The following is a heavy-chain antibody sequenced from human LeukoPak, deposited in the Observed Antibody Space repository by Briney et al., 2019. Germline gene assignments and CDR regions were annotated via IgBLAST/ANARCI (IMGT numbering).Heavy chain of an antibody. D-gene: IGHD6-13*01. J-gene: IGHJ4*02. CDR1: GYTFTGYY. Sequence: ASVKVSCKASGYTFTGYYMHWVRQAPGQGLEWMGRIIPILGIANYAQKFQGRVTITADKSTSTAYMELSSLRSEDTAVYYCARHARQQLPRGYFDYWGQGTLVTVSS. CDR3: ARHARQQLPRGYFDY. CDR2: IIPILGIA. V-gene: IGHV1-69*02.